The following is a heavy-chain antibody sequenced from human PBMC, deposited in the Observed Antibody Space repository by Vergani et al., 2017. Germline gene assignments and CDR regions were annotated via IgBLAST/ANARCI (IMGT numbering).Heavy chain of an antibody. Sequence: QVQLVESGGGVVQPGRSLRLSCAASGFTFSSYGMHWVRQAPGKGLEWVAVIWYDGSNKYYADSVKGRFTISRDNSKNTLYLQMNSLRAEDTAVYYCAKDRTAYCGGDCYSAYWGQGTLVTVSS. V-gene: IGHV3-33*06. CDR1: GFTFSSYG. J-gene: IGHJ4*02. CDR2: IWYDGSNK. CDR3: AKDRTAYCGGDCYSAY. D-gene: IGHD2-21*02.